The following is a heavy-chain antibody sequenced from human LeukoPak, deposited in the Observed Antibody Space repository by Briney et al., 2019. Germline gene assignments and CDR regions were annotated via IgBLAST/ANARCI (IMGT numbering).Heavy chain of an antibody. CDR1: GYTFTGYY. V-gene: IGHV1-2*04. J-gene: IGHJ4*02. D-gene: IGHD6-19*01. CDR3: AREDSSGWSDLPVKGAFDY. Sequence: ASVKVSCKASGYTFTGYYMHWVRQAPGQGLEWMGWINPDSGGTNYAQKFQGWVTMTRDTSISTAYMELSRLRSDDTAVYYCAREDSSGWSDLPVKGAFDYWGQGTLVTVSS. CDR2: INPDSGGT.